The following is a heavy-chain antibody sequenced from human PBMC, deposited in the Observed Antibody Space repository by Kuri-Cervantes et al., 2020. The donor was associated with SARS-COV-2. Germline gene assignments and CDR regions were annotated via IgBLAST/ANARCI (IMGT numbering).Heavy chain of an antibody. D-gene: IGHD3/OR15-3a*01. Sequence: GGSLRLSCAASGFTFGHYSVNWVRQAPGKGLEWVAAITYDGTNQYYANLVKGRFTNSRNNSKNTPFPVMNSQRPEDTALYYGARVGLNYHNHGTGCMGLDHWGQGTLVTVSS. CDR3: ARVGLNYHNHGTGCMGLDH. V-gene: IGHV3-30*04. CDR1: GFTFGHYS. CDR2: ITYDGTNQ. J-gene: IGHJ4*02.